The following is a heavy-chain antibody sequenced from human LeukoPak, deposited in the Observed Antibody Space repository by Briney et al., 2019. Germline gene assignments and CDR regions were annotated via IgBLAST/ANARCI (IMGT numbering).Heavy chain of an antibody. Sequence: PSETLSLTCAVSGGSISSGGYSWSWIRQPPGEGLEWIGYIYHSGSTYYNPSLKSRVTISVDRSKNQFSLKLSSVTAADTAVYYCARGRYCSGGSCYADYWGQGTLVTVSS. J-gene: IGHJ4*02. CDR1: GGSISSGGYS. D-gene: IGHD2-15*01. CDR3: ARGRYCSGGSCYADY. CDR2: IYHSGST. V-gene: IGHV4-30-2*01.